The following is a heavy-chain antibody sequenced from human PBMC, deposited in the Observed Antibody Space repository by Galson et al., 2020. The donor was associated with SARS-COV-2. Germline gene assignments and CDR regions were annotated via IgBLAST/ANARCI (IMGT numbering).Heavy chain of an antibody. J-gene: IGHJ5*02. D-gene: IGHD6-25*01. V-gene: IGHV3-30*18. CDR3: AKDTWQRKSS. Sequence: GESLKISCTASAFTFRSYGMNWVRQAPGKGLEWVTFISHDGRNQYYADSVKGRFTISRDNSKNTLYLQLSSLRLDDTGTYYCAKDTWQRKSSWGQGTLVTVSS. CDR1: AFTFRSYG. CDR2: ISHDGRNQ.